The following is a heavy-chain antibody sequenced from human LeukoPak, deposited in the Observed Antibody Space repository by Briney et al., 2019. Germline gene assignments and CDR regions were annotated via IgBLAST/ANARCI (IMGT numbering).Heavy chain of an antibody. J-gene: IGHJ4*02. D-gene: IGHD6-13*01. CDR3: ANLGAAAGTLDY. Sequence: GGSLRLSCAASGFTFEASAMSWVRQAPGKGLEWVAVITGGGESTYYADSVKGRFTISRDNSKNTLYLQMNSLRAEDTAVYYCANLGAAAGTLDYWGQGTLVTVSS. CDR1: GFTFEASA. CDR2: ITGGGEST. V-gene: IGHV3-23*01.